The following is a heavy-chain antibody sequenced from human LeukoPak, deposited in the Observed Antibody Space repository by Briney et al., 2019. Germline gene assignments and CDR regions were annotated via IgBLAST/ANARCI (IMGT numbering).Heavy chain of an antibody. CDR1: GFTFSSYG. CDR2: IWYDGSNK. V-gene: IGHV3-33*01. Sequence: PGGSLRLSCAASGFTFSSYGMHWVRQAPGKGLEWVAVIWYDGSNKYYADSVKGPFTISRDNSKNTLYLQMNSLRAEDTAVYYCARTSRDTGYCSGGSCLFDYWGQGTLVTVYS. CDR3: ARTSRDTGYCSGGSCLFDY. D-gene: IGHD2-15*01. J-gene: IGHJ4*02.